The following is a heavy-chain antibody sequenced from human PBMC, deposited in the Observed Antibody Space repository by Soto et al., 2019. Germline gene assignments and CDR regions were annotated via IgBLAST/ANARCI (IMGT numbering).Heavy chain of an antibody. J-gene: IGHJ4*02. CDR3: ARELYSSSRGYVN. V-gene: IGHV4-59*01. CDR1: GGSISSYY. CDR2: IYYSGST. Sequence: PSETLSLTCTVSGGSISSYYWSWIRQPPGKGLEWIGYIYYSGSTNYNPSLKSRVTISVDTSKNQFSLKLSSVTAADTAVYYCARELYSSSRGYVNWGQGTLVTVSS. D-gene: IGHD6-13*01.